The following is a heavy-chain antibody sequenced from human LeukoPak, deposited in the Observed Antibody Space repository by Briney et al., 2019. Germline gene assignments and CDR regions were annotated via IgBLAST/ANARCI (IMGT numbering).Heavy chain of an antibody. D-gene: IGHD2-2*02. CDR2: ISGSGGST. J-gene: IGHJ4*02. V-gene: IGHV3-23*01. Sequence: GGSMRLSCAASGFTFSSYAMSWVRQAPGKGLEWVSAISGSGGSTYYADSVKGRFTISRDNSKNTLYLQMNSLRAEDTAVYYCAKNGEYQLLYPYYFDYWGQGTLVTVSS. CDR3: AKNGEYQLLYPYYFDY. CDR1: GFTFSSYA.